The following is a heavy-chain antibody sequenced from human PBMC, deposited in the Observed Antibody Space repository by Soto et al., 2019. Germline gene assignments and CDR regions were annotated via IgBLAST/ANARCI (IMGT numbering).Heavy chain of an antibody. CDR3: ARAWISSGYYIYYFDY. Sequence: PSDTLSLTCTVSGGSISSGDYSWSWIRQPPGKGLEWIGYIYYSGSTYYNPSLKSRVTISVDTSKNQFSLKLSSVTAADTAVYYCARAWISSGYYIYYFDYWGQGTLVTVSS. D-gene: IGHD3-22*01. J-gene: IGHJ4*02. CDR1: GGSISSGDYS. CDR2: IYYSGST. V-gene: IGHV4-30-4*02.